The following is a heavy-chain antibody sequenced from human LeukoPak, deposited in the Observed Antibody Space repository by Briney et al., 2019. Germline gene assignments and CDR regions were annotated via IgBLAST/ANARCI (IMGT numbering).Heavy chain of an antibody. CDR3: ARGVFYYDTSGRGYYFDY. CDR1: GGSISSYY. Sequence: SETLSLTCTVSGGSISSYYWSWIRQPPGKGLEWIGYIYYSGSTNYSPSLKSRLTISVDTSKTQYSLKLSSVTAADTAVYYCARGVFYYDTSGRGYYFDYWGQGTLVTVSS. J-gene: IGHJ4*02. V-gene: IGHV4-59*12. CDR2: IYYSGST. D-gene: IGHD3-22*01.